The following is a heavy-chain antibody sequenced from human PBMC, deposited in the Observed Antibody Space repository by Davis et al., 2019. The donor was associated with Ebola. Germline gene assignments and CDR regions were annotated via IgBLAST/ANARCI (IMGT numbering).Heavy chain of an antibody. Sequence: SVTVSCKASAGTFSSYAISWVRQAPGQGLEWMGGIIPIFGTANYAQKFQGRVTITADESTSTAYMELSSLRSEDTAVYYCARDGTIAADDAFDIWGQGTMVTVSS. CDR3: ARDGTIAADDAFDI. J-gene: IGHJ3*02. CDR2: IIPIFGTA. D-gene: IGHD6-13*01. CDR1: AGTFSSYA. V-gene: IGHV1-69*13.